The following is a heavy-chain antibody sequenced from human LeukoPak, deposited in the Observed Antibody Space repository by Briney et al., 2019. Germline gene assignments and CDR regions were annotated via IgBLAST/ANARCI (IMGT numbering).Heavy chain of an antibody. D-gene: IGHD7-27*01. CDR1: GGSVSGYY. CDR3: ARGGTGHRDY. V-gene: IGHV4-34*01. J-gene: IGHJ4*02. Sequence: SETLSLTCIVYGGSVSGYYWSWISQPPGRGLEWVGEINHSGSTHYNPSLKRRVTISVDTSQNQFSLKLYSVTAADTAVYYCARGGTGHRDYWGQGTRVSVSS. CDR2: INHSGST.